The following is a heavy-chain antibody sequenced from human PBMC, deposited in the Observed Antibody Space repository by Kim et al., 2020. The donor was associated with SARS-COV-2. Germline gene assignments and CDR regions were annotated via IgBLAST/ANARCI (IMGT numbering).Heavy chain of an antibody. D-gene: IGHD6-13*01. CDR1: GGSFSGYY. V-gene: IGHV4-34*01. Sequence: SETLSLTCAVYGGSFSGYYWSWIRQPPGKGLEWIGEINHSGSTNYNPSLKSRVTISVDTSKNQFSLKLSSVTAADTAVYYCARGGIAAAGWVGYWGQGTLVTVSS. CDR2: INHSGST. CDR3: ARGGIAAAGWVGY. J-gene: IGHJ4*02.